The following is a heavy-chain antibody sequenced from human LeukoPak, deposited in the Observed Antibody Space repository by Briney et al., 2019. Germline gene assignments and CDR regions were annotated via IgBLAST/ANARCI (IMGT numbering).Heavy chain of an antibody. CDR3: TRILSSGYYTGFDY. CDR1: GFTFSSYR. CDR2: INCSSSNI. D-gene: IGHD3/OR15-3a*01. Sequence: PEGPLRVSCAATGFTFSSYRMHWVRQAAGKGLEWVSSINCSSSNILYAGSVKGRFTISRDNAMNSLYLQMNPLRANDRDAYYLTRILSSGYYTGFDYWGQGTLVIVSS. V-gene: IGHV3-21*03. J-gene: IGHJ4*02.